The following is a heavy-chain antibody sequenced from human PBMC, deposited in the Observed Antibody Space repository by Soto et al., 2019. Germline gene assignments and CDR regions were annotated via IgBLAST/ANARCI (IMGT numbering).Heavy chain of an antibody. J-gene: IGHJ4*02. D-gene: IGHD2-2*01. Sequence: ASVKVSCKTSGYTFTNYGITWVRQAPGPGLEWMGWISAYNGNTNYAQKLQGRVTMNTDASTSTAYMELRSLRSDDTAVYYCGVCLRSTSGPEDYWVQGTPVTGSS. V-gene: IGHV1-18*01. CDR3: GVCLRSTSGPEDY. CDR1: GYTFTNYG. CDR2: ISAYNGNT.